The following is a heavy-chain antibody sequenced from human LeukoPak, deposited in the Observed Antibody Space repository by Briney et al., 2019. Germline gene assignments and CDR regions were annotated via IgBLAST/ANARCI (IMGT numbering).Heavy chain of an antibody. Sequence: SETLSLTCTASGYPISSGYYWGWIRQPPGKGREWSGSIYHSGRTYYNPSLKSRVTISVDTSKNQFSLKLSSVTAADTAVYYCAREGDSSSVGWCDPWGQGTLVTVSS. CDR3: AREGDSSSVGWCDP. J-gene: IGHJ5*02. D-gene: IGHD6-13*01. V-gene: IGHV4-38-2*02. CDR1: GYPISSGYY. CDR2: IYHSGRT.